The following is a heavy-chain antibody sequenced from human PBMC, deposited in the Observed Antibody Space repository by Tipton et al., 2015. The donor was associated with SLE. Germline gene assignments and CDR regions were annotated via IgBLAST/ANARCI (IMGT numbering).Heavy chain of an antibody. V-gene: IGHV5-51*03. CDR2: IYPGDSDT. CDR1: GYSFTSYW. Sequence: QLVQSGAEVKKPGESLKISCKGSGYSFTSYWIGWVRQMPGKGLEWMGIIYPGDSDTRFSPSFQGQVTISADKSISTAYLQWSSLKASDTATYYCARPRIAAEDEWNVERWGLGTLGTVSS. D-gene: IGHD6-13*01. CDR3: ARPRIAAEDEWNVER. J-gene: IGHJ2*01.